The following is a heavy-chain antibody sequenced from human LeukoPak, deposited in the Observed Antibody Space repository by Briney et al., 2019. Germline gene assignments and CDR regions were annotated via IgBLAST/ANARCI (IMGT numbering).Heavy chain of an antibody. J-gene: IGHJ5*02. CDR2: INHSGST. D-gene: IGHD3-10*01. CDR3: AGYYSSGPHTNWFDP. Sequence: SETLSLTCAVYGGSFSGYYWSWIRQPPGKGLEWNGEINHSGSTNYNPSLKSRVTISVDTSKNQFSLKLSSVTAADTAVYYCAGYYSSGPHTNWFDPWGQGTLVTVSS. CDR1: GGSFSGYY. V-gene: IGHV4-34*01.